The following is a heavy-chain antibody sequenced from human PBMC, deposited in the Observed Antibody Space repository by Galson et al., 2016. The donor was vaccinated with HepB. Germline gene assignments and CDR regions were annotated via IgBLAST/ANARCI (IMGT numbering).Heavy chain of an antibody. CDR3: ARGGRGLLISSYYYGMDV. D-gene: IGHD2-15*01. J-gene: IGHJ6*04. CDR2: QWLDGTIK. Sequence: SLRLSCAASGFTFNRFAMHWVRQAPGKGLEWVEVQWLDGTIKHYADQLKARFIISRDNPKNTLYLQMNSRKDEDTAVYYCARGGRGLLISSYYYGMDVWGKGTTVIVSS. V-gene: IGHV3-33*01. CDR1: GFTFNRFA.